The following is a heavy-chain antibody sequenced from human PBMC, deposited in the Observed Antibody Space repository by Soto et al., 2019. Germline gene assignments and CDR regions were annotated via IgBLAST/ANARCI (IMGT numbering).Heavy chain of an antibody. J-gene: IGHJ3*02. CDR3: ARGRRSSSSWPFDI. V-gene: IGHV4-34*01. CDR2: INHSGST. Sequence: SETLCLTWAVFGGSCGGYCGSWIRQPPGKGLEWIGEINHSGSTNYNPSLKSRVTISVDTSKNQFSLKLSSVTAADTAVYYCARGRRSSSSWPFDIWGQGTMVTVSS. CDR1: GGSCGGYC. D-gene: IGHD6-13*01.